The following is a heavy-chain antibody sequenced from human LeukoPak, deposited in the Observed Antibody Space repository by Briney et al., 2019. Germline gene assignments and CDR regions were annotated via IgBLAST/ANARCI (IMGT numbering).Heavy chain of an antibody. D-gene: IGHD3-16*01. CDR3: TRARAPYYDYVWGSYFFDY. CDR2: IRSKAYGGTT. J-gene: IGHJ4*02. CDR1: GFTFGDYA. Sequence: GGSLRLSCTASGFTFGDYAVSWFRQAPGKGLEWVGFIRSKAYGGTTEYAASVKGRFTISRDDSKSIAYLQMNSLKTEDTAVYYCTRARAPYYDYVWGSYFFDYWGQGTLVTVSS. V-gene: IGHV3-49*03.